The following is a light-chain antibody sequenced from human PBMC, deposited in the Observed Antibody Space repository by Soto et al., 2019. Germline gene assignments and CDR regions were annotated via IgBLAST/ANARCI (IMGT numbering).Light chain of an antibody. CDR1: QDISNY. V-gene: IGKV1-33*01. CDR2: DAS. J-gene: IGKJ4*01. CDR3: QQYDNLPPF. Sequence: DIQMTQSPSSLSASVGDRVTITCQASQDISNYLNWYQQKPGKAPKLLIYDASNLETGVPSRFSGSGSGTDFTFTISSLQPEDIATYYCQQYDNLPPFFGGGTNVEIK.